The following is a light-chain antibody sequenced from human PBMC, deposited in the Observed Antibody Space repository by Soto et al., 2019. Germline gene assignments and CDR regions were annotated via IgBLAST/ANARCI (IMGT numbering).Light chain of an antibody. V-gene: IGKV1-16*01. Sequence: EIQMAQSPSSLSSSVGDRVTITRRAIQGISSYLAWFQQNPGKAPKSLIYAASSLQSGVPSTFSGSGSGTDFTLTFCSRQSGAFATFYRQQDESQPQPFCPGTKV. CDR1: QGISSY. CDR3: QQDESQPQP. J-gene: IGKJ1*01. CDR2: AAS.